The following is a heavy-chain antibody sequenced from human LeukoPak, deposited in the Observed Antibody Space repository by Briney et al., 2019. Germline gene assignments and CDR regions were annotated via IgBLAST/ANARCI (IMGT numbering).Heavy chain of an antibody. CDR3: ATGMIVVVSTSIPNVGAFDI. D-gene: IGHD3-22*01. CDR1: GFTFSSYA. V-gene: IGHV3-30*01. CDR2: ISYDGSNK. J-gene: IGHJ3*02. Sequence: GGSLRLSCAASGFTFSSYAMHWVRQAPGKGLEWVAVISYDGSNKYYADSVKGRFTISRDNSKNTLYLQMNSLRAEDTAVYYCATGMIVVVSTSIPNVGAFDIWGQGTMVTVSS.